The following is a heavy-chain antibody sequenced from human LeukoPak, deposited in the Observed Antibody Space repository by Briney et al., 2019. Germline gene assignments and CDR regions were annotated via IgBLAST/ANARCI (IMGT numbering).Heavy chain of an antibody. J-gene: IGHJ3*02. D-gene: IGHD6-19*01. V-gene: IGHV3-30*04. CDR2: ISYDGSNK. CDR3: ARGSSGWPDAFDI. Sequence: GRSLRLSCAASGFTFSSYAMHWVRQAPGKGLEWVAVISYDGSNKYYADSVKGRFTISRDNSRNTLYLQMNSLRAEDTAVYYCARGSSGWPDAFDIWGQGTMVTVSS. CDR1: GFTFSSYA.